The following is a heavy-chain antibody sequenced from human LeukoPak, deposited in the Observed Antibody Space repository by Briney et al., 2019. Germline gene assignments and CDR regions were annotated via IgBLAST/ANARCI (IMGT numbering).Heavy chain of an antibody. CDR2: GGYCGRGGYSRST. Sequence: NPSETLSLTCTVSGGSISSSAHYWGWIRQPPGKGLEWIGSGGYCGRGGYSRSTFYNPSLKSRVTISVDTSKNQFSLKLSSVTAADTAVYYCARSDFWSGYLTGFGYWGQGTLVTVSS. CDR3: ARSDFWSGYLTGFGY. J-gene: IGHJ4*02. CDR1: GGSISSSAHY. V-gene: IGHV4-39*01. D-gene: IGHD3-3*01.